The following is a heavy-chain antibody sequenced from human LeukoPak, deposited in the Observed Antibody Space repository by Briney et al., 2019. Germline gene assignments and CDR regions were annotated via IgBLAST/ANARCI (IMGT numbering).Heavy chain of an antibody. CDR1: GFTFSSYA. J-gene: IGHJ3*02. CDR2: ISGSGGST. CDR3: ARDVLRGYSGYPAAFDI. Sequence: PGGSLRLSCAASGFTFSSYAMSWVSRAPGKGLEWVSAISGSGGSTYYADSVKGRFTISRDNSKNTLYLQMNSLRAEDAAVYYYARDVLRGYSGYPAAFDIWGQGTMVTVSS. D-gene: IGHD5-12*01. V-gene: IGHV3-23*01.